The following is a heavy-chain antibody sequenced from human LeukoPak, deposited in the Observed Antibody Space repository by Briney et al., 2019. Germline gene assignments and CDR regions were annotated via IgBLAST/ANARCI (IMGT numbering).Heavy chain of an antibody. CDR2: INPNSGGT. CDR3: ARHSSGWLDYGFRKTPKPKYYFDY. Sequence: ASVKVSCKASGYTFTGYYMHWVRQAPGQGLEWMGWINPNSGGTNYAQKFQGRVTMTRDPSISTAYMELSSLRSEDTAVYYCARHSSGWLDYGFRKTPKPKYYFDYWGQGTLVTVSS. D-gene: IGHD6-19*01. CDR1: GYTFTGYY. J-gene: IGHJ4*02. V-gene: IGHV1-2*02.